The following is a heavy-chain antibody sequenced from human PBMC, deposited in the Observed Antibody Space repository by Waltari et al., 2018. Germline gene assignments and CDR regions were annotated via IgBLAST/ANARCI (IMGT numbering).Heavy chain of an antibody. CDR1: GFTFSSSG. CDR3: ARDFFEYSSSSGFVDY. V-gene: IGHV3-33*01. Sequence: QVQLVESGGGVVQPGRSLRLSCAASGFTFSSSGMHWVRQAPGKGLEWVAVIWYDGSNKYYADSVKGRFTISRDNSKNTLYLQMNSLRAEDTAVYYCARDFFEYSSSSGFVDYWGQGTLVTVSS. CDR2: IWYDGSNK. D-gene: IGHD6-6*01. J-gene: IGHJ4*02.